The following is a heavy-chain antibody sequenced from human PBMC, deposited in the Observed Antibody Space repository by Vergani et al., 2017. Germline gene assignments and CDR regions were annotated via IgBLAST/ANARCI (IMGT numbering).Heavy chain of an antibody. Sequence: QVQLQESGPGLVKPSETLSLTCTVSGGSISSYYWSWIRQPPGKGLEWIGEINHSGSTNYNPSLKSRVTISVDTSKNQFSLKLSSVTAADTAVYYCARGELPFDPWGQGTLVTVSS. D-gene: IGHD1-1*01. CDR3: ARGELPFDP. CDR1: GGSISSYY. V-gene: IGHV4-34*01. CDR2: INHSGST. J-gene: IGHJ5*02.